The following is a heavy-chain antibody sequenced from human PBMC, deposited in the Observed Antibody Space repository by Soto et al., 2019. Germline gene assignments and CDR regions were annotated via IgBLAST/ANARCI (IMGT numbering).Heavy chain of an antibody. Sequence: ASVKVSCKASGYSFTNNDVSWVRQATGQGLGWMGWMNPGSGDTGYAQKFQGRVTMTRDISIATAYMELSSLRSDDTAIYYCARMETFGSLNWFDPWGQGTLVTVSS. V-gene: IGHV1-8*01. CDR3: ARMETFGSLNWFDP. J-gene: IGHJ5*02. CDR1: GYSFTNND. D-gene: IGHD3-16*01. CDR2: MNPGSGDT.